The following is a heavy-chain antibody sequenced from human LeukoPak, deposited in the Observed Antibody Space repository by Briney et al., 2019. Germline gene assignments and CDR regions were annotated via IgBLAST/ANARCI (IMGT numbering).Heavy chain of an antibody. CDR2: NYPGDSDT. Sequence: KGGEPLKISCKGSGYSFTSYWIGWGRQLPGKGLEWMEINYPGDSDTRYSPSFQGQVTISADKSISTAYLQWSSLKASDTAIYYCARHGDSSSQGFQHWGQGTLVTVSS. CDR3: ARHGDSSSQGFQH. V-gene: IGHV5-51*01. CDR1: GYSFTSYW. D-gene: IGHD6-13*01. J-gene: IGHJ1*01.